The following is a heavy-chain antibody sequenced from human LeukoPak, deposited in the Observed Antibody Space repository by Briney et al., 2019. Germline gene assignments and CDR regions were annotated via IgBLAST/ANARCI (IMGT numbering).Heavy chain of an antibody. V-gene: IGHV4-59*01. D-gene: IGHD2-15*01. J-gene: IGHJ5*02. CDR1: GASISSYY. Sequence: SETLSLTCTVSGASISSYYWSWIRQSPGKGLEWIGYLYYIGSTDYNPSLKSRVTISVGTSKNEFFMKLKSVTAADTAMYYCARARIGGWFDPWGQGTLVTVSS. CDR2: LYYIGST. CDR3: ARARIGGWFDP.